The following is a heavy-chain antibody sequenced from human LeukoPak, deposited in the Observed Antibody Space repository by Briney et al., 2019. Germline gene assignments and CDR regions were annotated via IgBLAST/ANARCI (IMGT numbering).Heavy chain of an antibody. J-gene: IGHJ4*02. CDR3: AKLIGVPAL. CDR1: GFTFSSYW. Sequence: GGSLRLSCAASGFTFSSYWMHWVRQAPGKGLVWVSRINSDGSSTSYADSVKGRFTISRDNSKNTLFLQMNSLRADDTAVYYCAKLIGVPALWGRGTLVTVSS. V-gene: IGHV3-74*01. D-gene: IGHD3-10*01. CDR2: INSDGSST.